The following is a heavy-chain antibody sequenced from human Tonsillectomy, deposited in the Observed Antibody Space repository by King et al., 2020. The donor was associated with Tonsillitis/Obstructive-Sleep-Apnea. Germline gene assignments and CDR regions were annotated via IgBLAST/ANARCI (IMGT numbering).Heavy chain of an antibody. CDR1: GFTFSSFA. D-gene: IGHD2-15*01. CDR2: ISYDGTNE. V-gene: IGHV3-30*04. CDR3: ARGSREFDY. J-gene: IGHJ4*02. Sequence: VQLVESGGGVVQPGRSLRLSCAASGFTFSSFAMHWVRQAPGKGLEWVALISYDGTNEHYAASAKGRFTISRDNSKKTLFLQMNSLRAEDTVVYYCARGSREFDYWGQGALVTVSS.